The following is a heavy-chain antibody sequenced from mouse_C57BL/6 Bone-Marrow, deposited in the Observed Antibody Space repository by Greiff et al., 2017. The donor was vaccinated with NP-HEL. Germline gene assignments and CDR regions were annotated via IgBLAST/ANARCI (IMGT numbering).Heavy chain of an antibody. D-gene: IGHD3-3*01. J-gene: IGHJ2*01. Sequence: EVQLVESGEGLVKPGGSLKLSCAASGFTFSSYAMSWVRQTPEKRLEWVAYISSGGDYIYYADTVKGRYTISRDNARNTLYLQMSSLKSEDTAMYYCTREGTGYYADDWGQGTTLTVSS. CDR3: TREGTGYYADD. CDR2: ISSGGDYI. CDR1: GFTFSSYA. V-gene: IGHV5-9-1*02.